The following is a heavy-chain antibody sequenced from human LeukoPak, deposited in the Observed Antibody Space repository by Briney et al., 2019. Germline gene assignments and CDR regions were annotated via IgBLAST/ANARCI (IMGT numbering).Heavy chain of an antibody. D-gene: IGHD3-10*01. Sequence: PSETLSLTCAVYGGSFSGYYWSWIRQPPGKGLEWIGEINHSVSTNYNPSLKSRVTISVDTSKNQFSLKLSSVTAADTAVYYCARGAKLLWFGELSYYYYMDVWGKGTTVTVSS. J-gene: IGHJ6*03. CDR1: GGSFSGYY. CDR2: INHSVST. CDR3: ARGAKLLWFGELSYYYYMDV. V-gene: IGHV4-34*01.